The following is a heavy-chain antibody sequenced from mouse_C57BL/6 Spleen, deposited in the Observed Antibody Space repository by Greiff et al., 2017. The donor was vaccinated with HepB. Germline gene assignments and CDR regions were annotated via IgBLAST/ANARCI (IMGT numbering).Heavy chain of an antibody. Sequence: QVQLQQPGAELVKPGASVKLSCKASGYTFTEYTIHWVKQRSGQGLEWIGWFYPGSGSIKYNEKFKDKATLTADKSSSTAYMELSRLTSEDSAVYLWAERERVLGYFDYWGQGTTLTVSS. CDR3: AERERVLGYFDY. CDR2: FYPGSGSI. CDR1: GYTFTEYT. D-gene: IGHD4-1*01. J-gene: IGHJ2*01. V-gene: IGHV1-62-2*01.